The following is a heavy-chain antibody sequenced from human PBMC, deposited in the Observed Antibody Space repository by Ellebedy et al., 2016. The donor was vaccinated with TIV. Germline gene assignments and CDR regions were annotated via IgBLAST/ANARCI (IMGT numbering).Heavy chain of an antibody. J-gene: IGHJ5*01. CDR1: GFTFSSYA. D-gene: IGHD2-2*02. CDR3: ARDQVTYCSNTSCYNWFDS. CDR2: ISGSGGST. V-gene: IGHV3-23*01. Sequence: GESLKISXAASGFTFSSYAMSWVRQAPGKGLEWVSAISGSGGSTYYADSVKGRFTISRDNSKNTLYLQMNSLRAEDTAVYYCARDQVTYCSNTSCYNWFDSWGQGTLVTVSS.